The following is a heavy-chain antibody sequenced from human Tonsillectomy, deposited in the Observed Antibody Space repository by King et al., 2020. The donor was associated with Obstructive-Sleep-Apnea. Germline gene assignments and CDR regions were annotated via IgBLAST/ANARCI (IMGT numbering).Heavy chain of an antibody. J-gene: IGHJ4*02. V-gene: IGHV1-2*04. CDR1: GSTFTGYY. CDR3: ARDRGYCSGGSCFYFDY. D-gene: IGHD2-15*01. Sequence: VQLVESGAEVKKPGASVKVSCKASGSTFTGYYMHWVRQAPGQGLEWMGWINPNSGGTNYAQKFQGWVTMTRDTSISTAYMELSRLRSDDTAVYYCARDRGYCSGGSCFYFDYWGQGTLVTVSS. CDR2: INPNSGGT.